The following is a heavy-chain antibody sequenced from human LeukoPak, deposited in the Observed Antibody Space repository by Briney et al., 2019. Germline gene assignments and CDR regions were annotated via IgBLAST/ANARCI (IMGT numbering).Heavy chain of an antibody. D-gene: IGHD1-14*01. V-gene: IGHV6-1*01. Sequence: SQTLSLSCALSGVSVSINSTAWNCISQSPSNGLELRKRPYYRSKWYNDYAVSVKSRITINPDTSKNLLSLQLNAVTPEDTAVYYCALGSRNNVFDVWGQGTMVTVSS. CDR2: PYYRSKWYN. J-gene: IGHJ3*01. CDR3: ALGSRNNVFDV. CDR1: GVSVSINSTA.